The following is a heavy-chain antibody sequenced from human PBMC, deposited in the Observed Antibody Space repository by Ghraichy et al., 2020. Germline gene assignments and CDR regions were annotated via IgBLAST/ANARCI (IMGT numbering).Heavy chain of an antibody. CDR3: ARKGGVGGEDTAMVTGP. CDR2: INPNSGGT. Sequence: ASVKVSCKASGYTFTGYYMHWVRQAPGQGLEWMGWINPNSGGTNYAQKFQGRVTMTRDTSISTAYMELSRLRSDDTAVYYCARKGGVGGEDTAMVTGPWGQGTLVTVSS. CDR1: GYTFTGYY. D-gene: IGHD5-18*01. V-gene: IGHV1-2*02. J-gene: IGHJ5*02.